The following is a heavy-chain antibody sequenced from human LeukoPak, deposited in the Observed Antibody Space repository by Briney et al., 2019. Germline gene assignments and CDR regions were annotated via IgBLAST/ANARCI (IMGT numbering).Heavy chain of an antibody. J-gene: IGHJ6*03. V-gene: IGHV1-2*02. CDR2: INPQSGGT. CDR3: ARDPGYFVDSTVITPYHDMDL. CDR1: GYTFTRYY. Sequence: ASVKPSSKASGYTFTRYYIRWVRQAPGQGLEWMGWINPQSGGTGFAQKYQARVTMTRDTSIKTAYMELSSLRSGDTAVYFCARDPGYFVDSTVITPYHDMDLWVKGSEVTVSS. D-gene: IGHD2-15*01.